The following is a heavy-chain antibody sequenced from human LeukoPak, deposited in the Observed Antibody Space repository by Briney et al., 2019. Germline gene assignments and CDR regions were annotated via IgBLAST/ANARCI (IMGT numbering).Heavy chain of an antibody. D-gene: IGHD3-10*02. CDR2: ISSSGSTI. CDR3: AELGITMIGGV. CDR1: GITFSYYG. Sequence: GGSLRLSCAASGITFSYYGMNWVRQAPGKGLEWVSYISSSGSTIYYADSVKGRFTISRDNAKNSLYLQMNSLRAEDTAVYYCAELGITMIGGVWGKGTTVTISS. J-gene: IGHJ6*04. V-gene: IGHV3-48*03.